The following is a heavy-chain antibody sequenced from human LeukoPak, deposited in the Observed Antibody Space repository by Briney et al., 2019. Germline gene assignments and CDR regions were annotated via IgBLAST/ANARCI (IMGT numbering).Heavy chain of an antibody. Sequence: PSETLSLTCTVSGASISSSSYYWGWIRQPPGKGLEWIGSIYYSGSTYYNPSLKSRVTISVDTSKNQFSLKLSSVTAADTAVYYCASYRKDRTIVVTGSNTRYYFDYWGQGTLVTVPS. CDR3: ASYRKDRTIVVTGSNTRYYFDY. CDR1: GASISSSSYY. D-gene: IGHD6-19*01. V-gene: IGHV4-39*01. J-gene: IGHJ4*02. CDR2: IYYSGST.